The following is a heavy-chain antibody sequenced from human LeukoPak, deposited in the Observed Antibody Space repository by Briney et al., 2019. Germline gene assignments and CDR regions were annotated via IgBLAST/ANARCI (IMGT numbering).Heavy chain of an antibody. V-gene: IGHV3-23*01. CDR2: ISGSGGST. Sequence: GGSLRLSCAVSGITLSNYGMSWVRQAPGKGLEWVAGISGSGGSTNYAESVKGRFTISRDNRKNTLFLQMNSLRAEDTAVYFCAKRGVVIRVILAGFHKEAYYFDSWGQGALVTVSS. D-gene: IGHD3-10*01. CDR3: AKRGVVIRVILAGFHKEAYYFDS. J-gene: IGHJ4*02. CDR1: GITLSNYG.